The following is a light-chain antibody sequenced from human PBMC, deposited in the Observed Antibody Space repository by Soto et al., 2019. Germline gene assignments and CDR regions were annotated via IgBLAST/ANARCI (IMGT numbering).Light chain of an antibody. V-gene: IGKV1-39*01. CDR1: QTISNY. Sequence: DIQMTQSPSSLSASLGDRVTITCRASQTISNYLNWYQQKPGKSPTLLIYASSTLQSGVPSRFSGSGSGTDFTLTISSLQPEDFGTYYCQQSYSTILTFGGGTKVEIK. CDR3: QQSYSTILT. CDR2: ASS. J-gene: IGKJ4*01.